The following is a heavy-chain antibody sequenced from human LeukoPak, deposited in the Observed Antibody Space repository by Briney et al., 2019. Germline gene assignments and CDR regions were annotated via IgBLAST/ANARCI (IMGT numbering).Heavy chain of an antibody. J-gene: IGHJ4*02. D-gene: IGHD3-16*01. V-gene: IGHV3-30*02. CDR2: IRYDGSNK. CDR3: AKDLGRATFFDY. CDR1: GFTFSSYG. Sequence: GGSLRLSCAASGFTFSSYGMHWVRQAPGKGLEWVAFIRYDGSNKYYADSVKGRFTISRDNSKNTLYLQMNSLGAEDTAVYYCAKDLGRATFFDYWGQGTLVTVSS.